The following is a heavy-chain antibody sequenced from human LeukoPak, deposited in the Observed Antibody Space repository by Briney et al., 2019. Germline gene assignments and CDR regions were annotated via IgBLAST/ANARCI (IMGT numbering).Heavy chain of an antibody. J-gene: IGHJ4*02. V-gene: IGHV3-21*01. D-gene: IGHD5-12*01. CDR2: ISSSSSYI. CDR3: ARSLGGYSGYDSQYYSDY. CDR1: GFTFSSYS. Sequence: GGSLRLSCAASGFTFSSYSMNWVRQAPGKGLEWVSSISSSSSYIYYADSVKGRFTISRDNAKNSLYLQMNSLRAEDAAVYYCARSLGGYSGYDSQYYSDYWGQGTLVTVSS.